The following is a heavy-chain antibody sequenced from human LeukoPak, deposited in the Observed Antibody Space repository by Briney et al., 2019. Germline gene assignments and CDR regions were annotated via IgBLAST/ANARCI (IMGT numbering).Heavy chain of an antibody. J-gene: IGHJ6*02. CDR2: ISWNSGSI. D-gene: IGHD4-17*01. V-gene: IGHV3-9*01. Sequence: GGSLRLSCAASGFTFDDYAMHWVRQAPGKGLEWVSGISWNSGSIGYADCVKGRFTISRDNAKNSLYLQMNSLRAEDTALYYCAKDATVTTRYGMDVWGQGTTVTVSS. CDR3: AKDATVTTRYGMDV. CDR1: GFTFDDYA.